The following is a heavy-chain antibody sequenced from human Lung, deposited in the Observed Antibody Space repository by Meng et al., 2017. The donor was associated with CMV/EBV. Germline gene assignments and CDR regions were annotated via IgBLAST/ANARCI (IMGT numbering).Heavy chain of an antibody. Sequence: VQLGECVQGLVKRSDTLSLTRAFSVHSIHNHNWWACVRQPPGKGLEWIGEIPHRGSSSYNPSLKSRVSMSIDKSKNQFSLKLTSVTAADTAVYHCLRRSGGSVWGQGTLVTVSS. V-gene: IGHV4-4*02. CDR2: IPHRGSS. CDR3: LRRSGGSV. D-gene: IGHD3-10*01. J-gene: IGHJ1*01. CDR1: VHSIHNHNW.